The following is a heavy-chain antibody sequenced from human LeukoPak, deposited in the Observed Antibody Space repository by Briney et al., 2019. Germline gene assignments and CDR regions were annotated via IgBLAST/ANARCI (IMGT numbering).Heavy chain of an antibody. V-gene: IGHV4-4*02. D-gene: IGHD3-3*01. CDR1: GGSISSSNW. J-gene: IGHJ4*02. CDR3: ARSLKGYDFWSGYYFDY. CDR2: IYHSGST. Sequence: PSETLSLTCAVSGGSISSSNWWSWVRQPPGKGLEWIGEIYHSGSTNYNPSLKSRVTISVDKSKNQFSLKLSSVTAADTAVYYCARSLKGYDFWSGYYFDYWGQGTLVTASS.